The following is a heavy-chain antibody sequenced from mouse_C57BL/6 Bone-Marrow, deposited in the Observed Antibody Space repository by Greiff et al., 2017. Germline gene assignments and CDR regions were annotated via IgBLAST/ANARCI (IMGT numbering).Heavy chain of an antibody. D-gene: IGHD3-3*01. V-gene: IGHV14-4*01. J-gene: IGHJ2*01. CDR2: IDPENGDT. CDR1: GFNIKDDY. CDR3: TRTRGIDY. Sequence: VQLQQSGAELVRPGASVKLSCTASGFNIKDDYMHWVKQRPEQGLEWIGWIDPENGDTEYASKFQGKATITADTSSNTAYLQLSSLTSEDPAVYYCTRTRGIDYWGQGTTLTVSS.